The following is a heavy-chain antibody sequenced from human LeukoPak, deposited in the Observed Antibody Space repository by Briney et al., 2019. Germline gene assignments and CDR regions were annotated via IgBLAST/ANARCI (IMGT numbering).Heavy chain of an antibody. Sequence: GRSLRLSCAASGFTFDDYAMHWVRQAPGKGLEWVSGISWNSGSIGYADSVKGRFTISRDNSKNTLYLQMNSLRAEDTAVYYCASAYSSGWNYFDYWGQGTLVTVSS. CDR2: ISWNSGSI. CDR1: GFTFDDYA. V-gene: IGHV3-9*01. D-gene: IGHD6-19*01. J-gene: IGHJ4*02. CDR3: ASAYSSGWNYFDY.